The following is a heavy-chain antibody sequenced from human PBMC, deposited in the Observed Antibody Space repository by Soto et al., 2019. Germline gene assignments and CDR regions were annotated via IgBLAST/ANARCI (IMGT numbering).Heavy chain of an antibody. CDR2: IYYSVNT. CDR3: APAPRD. V-gene: IGHV4-59*11. Sequence: SETLSLTRTVSSASISSHYWNWIRQPPGNGLYCIGSIYYSVNTXXXPSLKIPXXISVATSNKHXPLKLXSFTAADTAMYYCAPAPRDWRQGTLITVSS. J-gene: IGHJ4*02. D-gene: IGHD2-2*01. CDR1: SASISSHY.